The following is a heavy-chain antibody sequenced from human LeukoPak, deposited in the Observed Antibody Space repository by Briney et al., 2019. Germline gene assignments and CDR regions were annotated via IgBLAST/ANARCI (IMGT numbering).Heavy chain of an antibody. D-gene: IGHD7-27*01. CDR3: ARDLSSTSNWEFDY. V-gene: IGHV1-2*06. CDR2: INCNSGVT. Sequence: ASVKVSCKASGYTFIGYFLHWVRQAPGQGPEWMGRINCNSGVTEYGHNFQGRVTMTRDTSINTAYMEVTRLISDDTAIYYCARDLSSTSNWEFDYWGLGTLVTVSS. CDR1: GYTFIGYF. J-gene: IGHJ4*02.